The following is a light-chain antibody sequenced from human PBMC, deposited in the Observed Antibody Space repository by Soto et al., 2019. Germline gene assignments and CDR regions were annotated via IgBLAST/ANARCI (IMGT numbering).Light chain of an antibody. CDR1: QDISIF. CDR3: QKYNRAPLT. V-gene: IGKV1-27*01. J-gene: IGKJ4*01. CDR2: GAS. Sequence: DIQMTQSPSSLSASAGDRVTITCRASQDISIFLAWYRQRPGEVPDLLIYGASTLQSGVPSRFSGSGSGTDFTLTISSLQPEDVATYYCQKYNRAPLTFGGGTKVDIK.